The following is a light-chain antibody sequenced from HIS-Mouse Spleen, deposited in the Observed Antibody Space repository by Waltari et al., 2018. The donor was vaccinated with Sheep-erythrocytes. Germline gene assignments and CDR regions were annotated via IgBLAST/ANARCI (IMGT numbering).Light chain of an antibody. J-gene: IGLJ2*01. Sequence: QSALTQPRSVSGSPGQSVTISCTGTSSDVGGYNYVSWYQQHPGKAPKLMIYEGSKRPPGVSIRVSGSRSGNTASMTIAGLQAEDEADYYCCSYAGSSTLVFGGGTKLTVL. CDR1: SSDVGGYNY. CDR3: CSYAGSSTLV. CDR2: EGS. V-gene: IGLV2-23*01.